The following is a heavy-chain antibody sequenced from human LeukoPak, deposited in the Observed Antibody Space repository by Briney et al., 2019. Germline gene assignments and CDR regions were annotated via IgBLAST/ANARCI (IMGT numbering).Heavy chain of an antibody. V-gene: IGHV3-74*01. CDR3: ARGTHFINSYNWLES. D-gene: IGHD4-23*01. CDR2: INNDGTYA. Sequence: GGSLRLSCAASGFTFTTYWMHWVRQAPGKGLVWVSRINNDGTYANYADSVKGRFTISRDNAKSTLYLQVDSLRAEDAAIYYCARGTHFINSYNWLESWGQGTLVTVSS. J-gene: IGHJ5*01. CDR1: GFTFTTYW.